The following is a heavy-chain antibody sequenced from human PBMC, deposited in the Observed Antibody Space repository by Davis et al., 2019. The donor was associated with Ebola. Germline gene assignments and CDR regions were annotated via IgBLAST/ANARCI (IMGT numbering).Heavy chain of an antibody. CDR1: GGSFSGYY. CDR2: INHSGST. Sequence: PSETLSLTCAVYGGSFSGYYWSWIRQPPGKGLEWIGEINHSGSTNYNPSLKSRVTISVDTSKNQFSLKLRSVTAADTAVYYCARSWNEIDYWGQGTLVTVSS. D-gene: IGHD1-1*01. V-gene: IGHV4-34*01. CDR3: ARSWNEIDY. J-gene: IGHJ4*02.